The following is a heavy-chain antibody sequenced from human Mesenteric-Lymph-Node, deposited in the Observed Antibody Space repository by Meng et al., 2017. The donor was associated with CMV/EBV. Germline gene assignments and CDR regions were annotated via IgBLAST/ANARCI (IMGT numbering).Heavy chain of an antibody. CDR2: ISSSGNTI. CDR3: AVGVYVDTAMVGFDY. D-gene: IGHD5-18*01. J-gene: IGHJ4*02. CDR1: GFTFSSYE. Sequence: GESLKISCAASGFTFSSYEMNWVRQAPGKGLEWVSYISSSGNTIYHADSVKGRFTISRDKAKNLLYLQMNSLRAEDTAVYYCAVGVYVDTAMVGFDYWGQGTLVTVSS. V-gene: IGHV3-48*03.